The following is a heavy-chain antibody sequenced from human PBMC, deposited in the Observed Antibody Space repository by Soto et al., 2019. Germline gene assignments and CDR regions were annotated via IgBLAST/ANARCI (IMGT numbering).Heavy chain of an antibody. D-gene: IGHD6-13*01. Sequence: QVQLVESGGGVVQPGRSLRLSCAASGFTFSSYGMHWVRQAPGKGLEWVAVISYDGSNKYYADSVKGRFTISRDNSKNTLYLQMKSLRAEDTAVYYCAKSGLVVAAAGSHYYYYYGMDVWGQGTTVTVSS. CDR3: AKSGLVVAAAGSHYYYYYGMDV. V-gene: IGHV3-30*18. J-gene: IGHJ6*02. CDR2: ISYDGSNK. CDR1: GFTFSSYG.